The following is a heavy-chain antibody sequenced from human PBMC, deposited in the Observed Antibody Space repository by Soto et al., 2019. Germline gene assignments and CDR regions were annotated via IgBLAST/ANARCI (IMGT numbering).Heavy chain of an antibody. CDR1: GGSISSYY. Sequence: PSETLSLTCTVSGGSISSYYWSWIRQPPGKGLEWIGYIYYSGSTNYNPSLKSRVTISVDTSKNQFSLKLSSVTAADTAVSYCGRFPRGYSYGHFDYWGQGTLVTVSS. V-gene: IGHV4-59*01. CDR2: IYYSGST. D-gene: IGHD5-18*01. J-gene: IGHJ4*02. CDR3: GRFPRGYSYGHFDY.